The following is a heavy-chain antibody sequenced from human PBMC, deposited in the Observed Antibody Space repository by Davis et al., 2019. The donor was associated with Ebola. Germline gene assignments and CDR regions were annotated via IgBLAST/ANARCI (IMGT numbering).Heavy chain of an antibody. J-gene: IGHJ4*02. V-gene: IGHV3-30-3*01. CDR2: ISYDGSDE. D-gene: IGHD1-26*01. CDR3: ARGWDYFDY. CDR1: EFTLSNYA. Sequence: GESLKISCVASEFTLSNYAMHWVRQAPGKGLEWVAVISYDGSDEYYADSVKGRFTISRDNAKNSLYLQMNSLRDEDTAVYYCARGWDYFDYWGQGTLVTVSS.